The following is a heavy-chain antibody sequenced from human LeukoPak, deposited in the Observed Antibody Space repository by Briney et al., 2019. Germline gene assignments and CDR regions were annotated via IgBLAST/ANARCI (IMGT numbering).Heavy chain of an antibody. CDR1: GYTFTSYD. CDR3: ARVYDYYGSGSYLFDY. CDR2: INPNSGGT. D-gene: IGHD3-10*01. Sequence: ASVKVSCKASGYTFTSYDMHWVRQAPGQGLEWMGWINPNSGGTNYAQKFQGRVTMTRDTSISTAYMELRRLRSDDTAVYYCARVYDYYGSGSYLFDYWGQGTLVTVSS. J-gene: IGHJ4*02. V-gene: IGHV1-2*02.